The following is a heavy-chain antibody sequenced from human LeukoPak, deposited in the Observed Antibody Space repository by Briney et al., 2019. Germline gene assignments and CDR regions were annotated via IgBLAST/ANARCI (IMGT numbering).Heavy chain of an antibody. J-gene: IGHJ4*02. V-gene: IGHV3-30*02. Sequence: PGGSLRLSCAASGFTFSSYGMHWVRQAPGKGLEWVAFIRYDGSNKYYADSVKGRFTISRDNSKNTLYLQMNSLRAEDTAVYYCAKVEMATMGVDYWGQGTLVTVSS. CDR1: GFTFSSYG. CDR2: IRYDGSNK. CDR3: AKVEMATMGVDY. D-gene: IGHD5-24*01.